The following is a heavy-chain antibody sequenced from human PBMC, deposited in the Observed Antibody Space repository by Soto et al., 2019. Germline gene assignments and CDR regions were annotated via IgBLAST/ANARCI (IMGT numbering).Heavy chain of an antibody. CDR1: VGTVRSYA. CDR3: ASHQGAYSGSKHLFFYERRMDV. J-gene: IGHJ6*02. Sequence: SVKVSHKRCVGTVRSYALSWVRPAPARGLEWMGVIIPIFGTGNCAQKYQGRVTISTDESTSTAYMELRSLRNEDTAVYYCASHQGAYSGSKHLFFYERRMDVWGPGNT. D-gene: IGHD1-26*01. V-gene: IGHV1-69*05. CDR2: IIPIFGTG.